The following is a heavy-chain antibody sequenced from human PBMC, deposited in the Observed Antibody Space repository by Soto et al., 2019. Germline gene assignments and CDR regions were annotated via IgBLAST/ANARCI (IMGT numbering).Heavy chain of an antibody. Sequence: QVQVVQSGAEVKKPGSSVKVSCKASGGTFSTAAISWVRQAPGQGLEWMGGIMPIFRTADYAQKFQGRVTITADESTSTAYLELSSLRSEDTAVYYCARDKDRPQLGGNYYYIMDVWCQGTTVTVSS. CDR2: IMPIFRTA. V-gene: IGHV1-69*12. D-gene: IGHD3-3*02. CDR3: ARDKDRPQLGGNYYYIMDV. J-gene: IGHJ6*02. CDR1: GGTFSTAA.